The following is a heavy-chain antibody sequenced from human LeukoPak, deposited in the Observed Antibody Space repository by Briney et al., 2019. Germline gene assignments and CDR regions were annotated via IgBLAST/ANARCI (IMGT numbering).Heavy chain of an antibody. V-gene: IGHV3-23*01. Sequence: GGSLRLSCAASGFTFSSYSMNWARQAPGKGLEWVSAISGSGGSTYYADSVKGRFTISRDNSKNTLYLQMNSLRAEDTAVYYCAKDELWFGELLFDYWGQGTLVTVSS. D-gene: IGHD3-10*01. CDR2: ISGSGGST. J-gene: IGHJ4*02. CDR1: GFTFSSYS. CDR3: AKDELWFGELLFDY.